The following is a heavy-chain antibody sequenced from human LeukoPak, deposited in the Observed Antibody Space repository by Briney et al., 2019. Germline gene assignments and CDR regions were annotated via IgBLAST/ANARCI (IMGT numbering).Heavy chain of an antibody. CDR3: ARGVWFGELFRSELWRYFDL. Sequence: SETLSLTCTVSGGSISSYYWSWIRQPPGKGVEWIGYIYYSGSTNYNPSLTSRVTISVDTSKNQFSLKLSSVTAADTAVYYCARGVWFGELFRSELWRYFDLWGRGTLVTVSS. CDR1: GGSISSYY. J-gene: IGHJ2*01. D-gene: IGHD3-10*01. CDR2: IYYSGST. V-gene: IGHV4-59*01.